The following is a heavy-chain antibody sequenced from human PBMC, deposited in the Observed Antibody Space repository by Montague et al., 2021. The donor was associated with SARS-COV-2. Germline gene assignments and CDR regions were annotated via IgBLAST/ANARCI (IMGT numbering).Heavy chain of an antibody. D-gene: IGHD3-22*01. CDR1: GGSFGDDH. CDR2: IKQSGST. Sequence: SETLSLTCGVYGGSFGDDHWSWIRQPPGKGLDLIWDIKQSGSTNYNHYLKSRVTISIYTSKNQFSLKLTSVTAADTAVYFCARGHLSVSMIVVVFTSASYYFDYWGQGARSPSPQ. J-gene: IGHJ4*02. V-gene: IGHV4-34*01. CDR3: ARGHLSVSMIVVVFTSASYYFDY.